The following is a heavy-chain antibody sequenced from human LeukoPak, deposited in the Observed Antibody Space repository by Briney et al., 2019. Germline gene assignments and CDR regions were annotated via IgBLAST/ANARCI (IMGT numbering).Heavy chain of an antibody. CDR2: IIPILGIA. CDR1: GCILSSYA. Sequence: SVKVACMASGCILSSYAISWVRQAPGQGLEWMGRIIPILGIANYAQMFQGRVTLTADKSTSTAYMELSSLRSEDTAVYYGARDLLVMVEVRGVKSSHDAFDIWGQGTMVTVSS. CDR3: ARDLLVMVEVRGVKSSHDAFDI. V-gene: IGHV1-69*04. D-gene: IGHD3-10*01. J-gene: IGHJ3*02.